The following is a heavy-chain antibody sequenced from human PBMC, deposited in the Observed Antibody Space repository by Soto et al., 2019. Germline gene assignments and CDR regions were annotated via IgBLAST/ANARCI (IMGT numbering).Heavy chain of an antibody. CDR3: AKSDLYYYYGMDV. CDR1: GFTFSNYA. Sequence: QVQLVESGGGVVQPGRSLRLSCAASGFTFSNYAMHWVRQAPGKGLEWVAVISYDGSNKFHADSVKGRFTISRDNSKNTLDLQMNSLSAEDTAVYYCAKSDLYYYYGMDVWGQGTTVIVSS. V-gene: IGHV3-30*04. J-gene: IGHJ6*02. CDR2: ISYDGSNK.